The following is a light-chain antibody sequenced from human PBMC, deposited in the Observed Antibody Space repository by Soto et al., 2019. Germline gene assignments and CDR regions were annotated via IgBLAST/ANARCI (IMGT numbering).Light chain of an antibody. CDR1: QRVGRDY. Sequence: EIVLTQSPATLSLSPGERATFSCWASQRVGRDYLAWYQQKPGQAPRLLIHGASTMATGIPDRFSGSGSRTDLTLTISRLEPEDFAVYYCQQYASSPLTFGGGTKVEIK. J-gene: IGKJ4*01. V-gene: IGKV3-20*01. CDR2: GAS. CDR3: QQYASSPLT.